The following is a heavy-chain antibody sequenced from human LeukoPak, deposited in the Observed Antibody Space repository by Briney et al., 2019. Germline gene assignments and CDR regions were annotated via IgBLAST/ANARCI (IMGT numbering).Heavy chain of an antibody. CDR2: IYYSGST. CDR1: GGSIRSHY. J-gene: IGHJ4*02. D-gene: IGHD6-13*01. V-gene: IGHV4-59*11. Sequence: SETLSLTCTVSGGSIRSHYWSWIRQPPGKGLEWIGYIYYSGSTNYNPSLKSRVTISVDTSKNQFSLKLSSVTAADTAVYYCASGDGSSWIVFDYWGQGTLVTVSS. CDR3: ASGDGSSWIVFDY.